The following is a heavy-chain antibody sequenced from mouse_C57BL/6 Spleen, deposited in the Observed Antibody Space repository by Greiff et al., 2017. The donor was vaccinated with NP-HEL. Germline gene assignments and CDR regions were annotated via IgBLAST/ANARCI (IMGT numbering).Heavy chain of an antibody. CDR1: GYTFTSYW. V-gene: IGHV1-52*01. CDR3: ARSSYRYFDV. CDR2: IDPSDSET. Sequence: QVQLQQPGAGLVRPGSSVKLSCKASGYTFTSYWMHWVKQRPIQGLEWIGNIDPSDSETHYNQKFKDKATLTVDKSSSTAYMQLSSLTSEDSAVYYCARSSYRYFDVWGTGTTVTVSS. D-gene: IGHD1-1*01. J-gene: IGHJ1*03.